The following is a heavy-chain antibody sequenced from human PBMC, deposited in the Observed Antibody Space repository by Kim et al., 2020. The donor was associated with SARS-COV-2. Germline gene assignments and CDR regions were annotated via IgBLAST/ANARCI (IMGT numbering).Heavy chain of an antibody. J-gene: IGHJ4*02. V-gene: IGHV3-23*01. Sequence: GGSLRLSCAASGFTFSNYGMSWVRQAPGKGLEWVSGISGSGDTTTYADSVKGRFTVSRDTSKNSLYQQRRSLRDEDTAIYYCANPRQPAYWGQGTPATVS. CDR2: ISGSGDTT. D-gene: IGHD6-13*01. CDR1: GFTFSNYG. CDR3: ANPRQPAY.